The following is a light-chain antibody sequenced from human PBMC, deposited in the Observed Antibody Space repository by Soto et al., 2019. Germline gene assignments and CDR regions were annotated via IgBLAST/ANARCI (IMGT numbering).Light chain of an antibody. V-gene: IGKV3-15*01. CDR1: QSMGSN. Sequence: EIVLTQSPGTLSLSPGERATLSCRASQSMGSNVAWYQQKPGQAPRLLIYGASTRAAGIPARFSGSGSGTEFTLTITSLQSEDGAVYDGQQFHNWPRTFGQGTKVDIK. CDR2: GAS. J-gene: IGKJ1*01. CDR3: QQFHNWPRT.